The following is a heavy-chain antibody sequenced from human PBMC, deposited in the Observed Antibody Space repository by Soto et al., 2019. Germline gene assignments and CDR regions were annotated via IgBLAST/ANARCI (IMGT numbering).Heavy chain of an antibody. CDR2: ISYDGSNK. D-gene: IGHD3-10*01. J-gene: IGHJ6*02. Sequence: ALRLSCAASGFTFSSYGMHWVRQAPGKGLEWVAVISYDGSNKYYADSVKGRFTISRDNSKNTLYLQMNSLRAEDTAVYYCAKDALGSTYYYGMAVWGQGTTVTVSS. CDR3: AKDALGSTYYYGMAV. V-gene: IGHV3-30*18. CDR1: GFTFSSYG.